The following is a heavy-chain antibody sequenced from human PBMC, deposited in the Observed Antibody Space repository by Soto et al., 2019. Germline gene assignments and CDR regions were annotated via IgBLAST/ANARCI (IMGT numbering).Heavy chain of an antibody. Sequence: LRLSCAASGFTFSSYAMSWVRQAPGKGLEWVSTISGSGGNAYYADSVKGRFSISRDNSKNTLRLQMNSLRADDTAVYYCAKDGASGSYPPYYYFGMDVWGQGTTVTVSS. D-gene: IGHD1-26*01. CDR1: GFTFSSYA. CDR3: AKDGASGSYPPYYYFGMDV. J-gene: IGHJ6*02. V-gene: IGHV3-23*01. CDR2: ISGSGGNA.